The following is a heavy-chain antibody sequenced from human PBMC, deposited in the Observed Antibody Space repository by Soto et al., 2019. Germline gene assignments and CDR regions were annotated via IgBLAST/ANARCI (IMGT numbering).Heavy chain of an antibody. Sequence: PGGSLRLSCAGSGFSFEAYGMHWVRQAPGKGLEWLTTVSFDSKNKYYIDSVEGRFTISRDNSKNMLFLQMNSLRHEDTAVYYCAKESVETSYSYYGMDVWGPGTTVTV. CDR2: VSFDSKNK. CDR3: AKESVETSYSYYGMDV. D-gene: IGHD4-4*01. V-gene: IGHV3-30*18. J-gene: IGHJ6*02. CDR1: GFSFEAYG.